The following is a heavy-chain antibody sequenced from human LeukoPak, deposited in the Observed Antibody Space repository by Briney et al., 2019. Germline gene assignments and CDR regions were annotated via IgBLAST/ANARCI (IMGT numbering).Heavy chain of an antibody. CDR2: ISWNSGSI. V-gene: IGHV3-9*01. J-gene: IGHJ1*01. D-gene: IGHD1-1*01. Sequence: GGSLRLSCAASGFTFDDYAMHWVRQAPGKGLEGVSGISWNSGSIGYADSVKGRFTISRDNAKNSLYLQMNSLRAEDTALYYCAKDMDRTGWYFQHWGQGTLVTVSS. CDR1: GFTFDDYA. CDR3: AKDMDRTGWYFQH.